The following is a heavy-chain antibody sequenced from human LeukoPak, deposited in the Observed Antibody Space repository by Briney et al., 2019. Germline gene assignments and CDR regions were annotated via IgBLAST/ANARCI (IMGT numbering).Heavy chain of an antibody. CDR2: IYTSGST. V-gene: IGHV4-61*02. CDR3: ARASYDFWSGYYLHDAFDI. Sequence: SETLSLTCTVSGGSFSSGSYYWSWIRQPAGKGLEWIGGIYTSGSTNYNPSLKSRVTISVDTSKNQFSLKLSSVTAADTAVYYCARASYDFWSGYYLHDAFDIWGQGTMVTVSS. J-gene: IGHJ3*02. CDR1: GGSFSSGSYY. D-gene: IGHD3-3*01.